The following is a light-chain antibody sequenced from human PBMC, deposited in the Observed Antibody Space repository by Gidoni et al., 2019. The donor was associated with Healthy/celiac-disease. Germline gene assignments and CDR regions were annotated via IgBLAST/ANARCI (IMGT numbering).Light chain of an antibody. J-gene: IGKJ2*01. Sequence: AIRMTKTPSSLSASTGDRVTITCRARQGISSYLAWYQQKPGKAPKLLIYAASTLQSGVPSRFSGSGSGPDFTLTISCLQSEDFATYYCQQYYSYPRTFGQGTKLEIK. CDR1: QGISSY. V-gene: IGKV1-8*01. CDR3: QQYYSYPRT. CDR2: AAS.